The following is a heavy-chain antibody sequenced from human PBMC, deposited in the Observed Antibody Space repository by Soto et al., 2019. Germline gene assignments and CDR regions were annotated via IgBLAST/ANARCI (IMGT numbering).Heavy chain of an antibody. CDR1: GGSISSYY. CDR3: ARHSDNCSGGSCYPSALYYYYMDV. V-gene: IGHV4-59*08. CDR2: IYYSGST. J-gene: IGHJ6*03. Sequence: SETLSLTCTVSGGSISSYYWSWIRQPPGKGLEWIGYIYYSGSTNYNPSLKSRVTISVDTSKNQFSLKLSSVTAADTAVYYCARHSDNCSGGSCYPSALYYYYMDVWGKGTTVTVSS. D-gene: IGHD2-15*01.